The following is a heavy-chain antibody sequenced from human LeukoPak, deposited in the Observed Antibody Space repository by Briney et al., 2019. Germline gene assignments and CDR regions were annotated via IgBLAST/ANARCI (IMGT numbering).Heavy chain of an antibody. Sequence: GGSLRLSCAASGFTFSSYAMSWVRQAPGKGLEWVSAISGSGGSTYYADSVKGRFTISRDNSKNTLYLQMNSLRAEDTAVYYCAKRWYSSGWYSNYYDYWGQGTLVTVSS. D-gene: IGHD6-19*01. V-gene: IGHV3-23*01. J-gene: IGHJ4*02. CDR2: ISGSGGST. CDR1: GFTFSSYA. CDR3: AKRWYSSGWYSNYYDY.